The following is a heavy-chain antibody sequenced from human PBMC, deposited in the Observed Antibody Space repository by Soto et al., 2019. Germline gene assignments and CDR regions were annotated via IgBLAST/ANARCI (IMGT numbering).Heavy chain of an antibody. D-gene: IGHD1-20*01. V-gene: IGHV1-69*13. CDR2: LIPILGTA. J-gene: IGHJ3*02. CDR1: GVTFNSYA. CDR3: AGIPTGFNGSDI. Sequence: SVRASCKTSGVTFNSYAITWVRPAPGQGHEWMGGLIPILGTATYAQKFQGRVTITADESTITASMELSSLRYDDTSVYYCAGIPTGFNGSDIWEQATMVTVSS.